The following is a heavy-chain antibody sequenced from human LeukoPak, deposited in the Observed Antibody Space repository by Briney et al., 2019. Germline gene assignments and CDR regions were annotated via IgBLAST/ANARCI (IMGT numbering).Heavy chain of an antibody. D-gene: IGHD6-13*01. J-gene: IGHJ6*02. CDR3: ARDWRGTAADYYYGMDV. V-gene: IGHV3-66*01. CDR1: GFTVSSNY. CDR2: IYSGGST. Sequence: GGSLRLSCAASGFTVSSNYMSWVRQAPGKGLEWVSIIYSGGSTYYADSVKGRFTISRGSSKNTVYLQMNSLRAEDTAVYYCARDWRGTAADYYYGMDVWGQGTTVTVSS.